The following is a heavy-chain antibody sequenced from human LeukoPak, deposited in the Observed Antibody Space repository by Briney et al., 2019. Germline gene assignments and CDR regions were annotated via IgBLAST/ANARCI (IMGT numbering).Heavy chain of an antibody. CDR1: GGSFSGYH. CDR2: INHSGST. CDR3: ARDDHCSSTSCYRGALGVFDI. D-gene: IGHD2-2*01. J-gene: IGHJ3*02. V-gene: IGHV4-34*01. Sequence: PSETLSLTCAVYGGSFSGYHWSWIRQPPGKGLEWIGEINHSGSTNYNPSLKSRVTISVDTSKNQFSLKLSSVTAADTAVYYCARDDHCSSTSCYRGALGVFDIWGQGTMVTVSS.